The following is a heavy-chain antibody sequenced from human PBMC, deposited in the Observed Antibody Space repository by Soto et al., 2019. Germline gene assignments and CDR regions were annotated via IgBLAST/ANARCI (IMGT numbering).Heavy chain of an antibody. Sequence: ETLSLTCTVSGGSISSSSYYWAWIRQPPGKGLVWIGSIYYSGSSYYNPSLKSRLTISVDTSKNQVSLKLSSVTAADTAVYYCASRLRSGYCSGGTCNNGFGPWGQGTLVTVSS. D-gene: IGHD2-15*01. CDR1: GGSISSSSYY. J-gene: IGHJ5*02. CDR3: ASRLRSGYCSGGTCNNGFGP. V-gene: IGHV4-39*01. CDR2: IYYSGSS.